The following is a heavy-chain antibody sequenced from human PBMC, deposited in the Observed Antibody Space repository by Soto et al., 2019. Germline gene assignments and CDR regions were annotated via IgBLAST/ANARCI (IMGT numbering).Heavy chain of an antibody. V-gene: IGHV3-30*03. CDR3: VSDRGYGHASVPYS. CDR2: ISYDGGIQ. J-gene: IGHJ4*02. D-gene: IGHD5-18*01. Sequence: QAHLVESGGGVVQPGRSLRLSCAASGFTFTSYGMHWVRQAPGTRLEWVAVISYDGGIQHYADSVKGRFIISRDNSKNTVLLQMTSLRAEDTAVYYCVSDRGYGHASVPYSWGQGTLVSVSS. CDR1: GFTFTSYG.